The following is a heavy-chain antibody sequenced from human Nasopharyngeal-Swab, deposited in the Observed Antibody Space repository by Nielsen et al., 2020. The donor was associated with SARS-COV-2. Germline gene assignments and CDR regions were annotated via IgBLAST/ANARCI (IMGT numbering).Heavy chain of an antibody. V-gene: IGHV4-34*01. Sequence: RQRPGKGLEWIGETNHNERTNDNPSLKSRVTMPVDTTTNQVSLKPISLTATDTAVYYCARAGRVGDAYTGLDVWGQGTTVTVSS. J-gene: IGHJ6*02. D-gene: IGHD5-24*01. CDR3: ARAGRVGDAYTGLDV. CDR2: TNHNERT.